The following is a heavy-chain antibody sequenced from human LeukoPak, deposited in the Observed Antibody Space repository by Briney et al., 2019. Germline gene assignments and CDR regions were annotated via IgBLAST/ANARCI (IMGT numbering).Heavy chain of an antibody. D-gene: IGHD3-10*01. J-gene: IGHJ5*02. V-gene: IGHV4-61*01. CDR3: ARLSTYYYGSGSYGLYWFDP. Sequence: SETLSLTCTVSGGSVSSGSYYWSWVRQPPGKGLEWIGEINHSGSTNYNPSLKSRVTISVDTSKNQFSLKLSSVTAADTAVYYCARLSTYYYGSGSYGLYWFDPWGQGTLVTVSS. CDR2: INHSGST. CDR1: GGSVSSGSYY.